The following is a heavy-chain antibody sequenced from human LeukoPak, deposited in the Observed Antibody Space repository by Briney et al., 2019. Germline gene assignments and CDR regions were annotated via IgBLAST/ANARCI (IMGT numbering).Heavy chain of an antibody. CDR2: ITSSGATT. CDR1: RFSFTDYY. V-gene: IGHV3-11*01. D-gene: IGHD4/OR15-4a*01. CDR3: ARDPDYGDPY. J-gene: IGHJ4*02. Sequence: GGSLRLSCSASRFSFTDYYMSWFRLSPDKGLEWIAYITSSGATTEYADSVKGRFTISRVNAKNSLYLQMNSLRPVETAVYYCARDPDYGDPYWGQGTLVTVSS.